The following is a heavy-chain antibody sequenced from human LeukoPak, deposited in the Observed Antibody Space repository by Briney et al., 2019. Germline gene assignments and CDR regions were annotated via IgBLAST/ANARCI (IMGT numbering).Heavy chain of an antibody. CDR2: IYPGDSDT. J-gene: IGHJ5*02. D-gene: IGHD3-22*01. V-gene: IGHV5-51*01. CDR1: GYSFTSYW. Sequence: GESLKISCKGSGYSFTSYWIGWVRQMPGKGLEWMGIIYPGDSDTRYSPSFQGQVTISADKSISTAYLQRSSLKASDTAMYYCATLGYYYDSSGYFGINRNWFDPWGQGTLVTVSS. CDR3: ATLGYYYDSSGYFGINRNWFDP.